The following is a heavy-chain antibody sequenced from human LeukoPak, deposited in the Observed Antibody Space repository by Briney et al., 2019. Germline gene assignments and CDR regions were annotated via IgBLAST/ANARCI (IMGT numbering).Heavy chain of an antibody. Sequence: PSETLSLTCANYGGSLINYYWSWIRQPPGKGLGWIGDIDHTGNTNYNPALKSRVSMSIDPSRNQFSLQINSVTASDTAVYYCAMVLWQSGRPGPWDQGSLVIVSS. CDR2: IDHTGNT. D-gene: IGHD3-10*01. J-gene: IGHJ5*02. CDR3: AMVLWQSGRPGP. V-gene: IGHV4-34*01. CDR1: GGSLINYY.